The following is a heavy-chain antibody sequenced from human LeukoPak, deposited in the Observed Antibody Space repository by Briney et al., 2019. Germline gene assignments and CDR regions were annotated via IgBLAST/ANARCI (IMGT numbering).Heavy chain of an antibody. Sequence: ASLKVSCKASGYTFTTYDINWVRHAPGQGLEWMGWINAGNGNTKYSQKFQGRVTITRDTSASTAYMELSSLRSEDTAVYYCARDRPGFGGVIMYWGQGTLVTVSS. CDR3: ARDRPGFGGVIMY. CDR2: INAGNGNT. V-gene: IGHV1-3*01. J-gene: IGHJ4*02. D-gene: IGHD3-16*01. CDR1: GYTFTTYD.